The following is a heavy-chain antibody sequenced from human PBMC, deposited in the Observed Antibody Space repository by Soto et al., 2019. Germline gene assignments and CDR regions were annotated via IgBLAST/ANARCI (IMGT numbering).Heavy chain of an antibody. Sequence: SETLSLTCTVSGGSISSGDYYWSWIRQPPGKGLEWIGYIYYSGSTYYNPSLKSRVTISVDTSKNQFSLKLSSVTAADTAVYYCARGAMVLGYYYYGMDVWGQGTTVTVSS. CDR1: GGSISSGDYY. CDR3: ARGAMVLGYYYYGMDV. J-gene: IGHJ6*02. V-gene: IGHV4-30-4*01. CDR2: IYYSGST. D-gene: IGHD5-18*01.